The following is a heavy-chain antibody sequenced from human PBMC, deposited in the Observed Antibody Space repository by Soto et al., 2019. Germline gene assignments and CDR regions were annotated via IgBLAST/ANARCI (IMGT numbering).Heavy chain of an antibody. V-gene: IGHV4-4*02. CDR2: IYHSGSA. Sequence: QVQLQESGPGLVKPSGTLSLTCAVSGGSVSSSNWWSWVRQSPGKGLEWIGEIYHSGSAHYNPSLKSRATISLDKSKTQFSLRLTSVTAADTAVYYCARVPGVVVSADDAFDIWGPGTRVIVSS. J-gene: IGHJ3*02. CDR1: GGSVSSSNW. CDR3: ARVPGVVVSADDAFDI. D-gene: IGHD2-21*02.